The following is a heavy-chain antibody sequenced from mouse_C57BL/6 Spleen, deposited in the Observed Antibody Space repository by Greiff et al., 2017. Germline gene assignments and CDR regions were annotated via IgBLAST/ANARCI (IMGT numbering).Heavy chain of an antibody. CDR3: ARRADVRNYFDD. J-gene: IGHJ2*01. CDR1: GFTFSDYG. D-gene: IGHD3-3*01. Sequence: EVHLVESGGGLVKPGGSLKLSCAASGFTFSDYGMHWVRQAPEKGLEWVAYISSGSSTIYYADTVKGRFTISRDNAKNTLFLQMTSLRSEDTAMYYCARRADVRNYFDDWGQGTTLTVSS. CDR2: ISSGSSTI. V-gene: IGHV5-17*01.